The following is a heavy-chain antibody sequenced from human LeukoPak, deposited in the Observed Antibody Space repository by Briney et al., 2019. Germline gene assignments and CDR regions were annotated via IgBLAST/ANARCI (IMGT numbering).Heavy chain of an antibody. CDR1: GGSFSGYY. J-gene: IGHJ4*02. CDR2: INHSGST. CDR3: ALGGDYYDSSGYYYRDY. D-gene: IGHD3-22*01. Sequence: SETLSLTCAVYGGSFSGYYWSWIRQSPGKGLEWIGEINHSGSTNYNPSLKSRVTISVDTSKNQFSLKLSSVTAADTAVYYCALGGDYYDSSGYYYRDYWGQGTLVTVSS. V-gene: IGHV4-34*01.